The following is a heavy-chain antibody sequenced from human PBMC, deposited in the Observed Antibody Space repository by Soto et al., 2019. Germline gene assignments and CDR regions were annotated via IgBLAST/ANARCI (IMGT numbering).Heavy chain of an antibody. J-gene: IGHJ6*02. Sequence: GGSLRLSCIGWGLTLKSNTMNWVRQAPGKGLGWVASITPRGNYIHYADPGKGRLNTSREGAGNSLFLEMNSLGVEDSALYYFTRGAPAPPSEAPSSGPYLCGMDVWCQGATVTVSS. CDR2: ITPRGNYI. D-gene: IGHD2-2*02. CDR3: TRGAPAPPSEAPSSGPYLCGMDV. CDR1: GLTLKSNT. V-gene: IGHV3-21*04.